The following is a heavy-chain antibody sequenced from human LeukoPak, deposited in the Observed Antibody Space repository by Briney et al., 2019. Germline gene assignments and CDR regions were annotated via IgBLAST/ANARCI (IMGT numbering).Heavy chain of an antibody. Sequence: GGSLRLSCAASGFTFSSYGMHWVRQAPGKGLEWVSAISGSGGSTYYADSVKGRFTISRDNSKNTLYLQMNSLRAEDTAVYYCAKVWRRYSSGKYYFDYWGQGTLVTVSS. V-gene: IGHV3-23*01. D-gene: IGHD6-25*01. J-gene: IGHJ4*02. CDR3: AKVWRRYSSGKYYFDY. CDR1: GFTFSSYG. CDR2: ISGSGGST.